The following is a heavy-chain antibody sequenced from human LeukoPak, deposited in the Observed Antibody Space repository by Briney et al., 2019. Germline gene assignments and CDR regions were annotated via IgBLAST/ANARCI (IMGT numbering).Heavy chain of an antibody. D-gene: IGHD6-13*01. CDR1: GFTFSSYA. CDR2: ISGSGGST. Sequence: GGSLRLSCAASGFTFSSYAMSWVRQAPGKGLEWVSAISGSGGSTYYADSVKGRFTISRDNSKNTLYLQMNSLRAEDTAVYYCAKGRSSSWYYYYFDYWGQGTLVTVSS. V-gene: IGHV3-23*01. CDR3: AKGRSSSWYYYYFDY. J-gene: IGHJ4*02.